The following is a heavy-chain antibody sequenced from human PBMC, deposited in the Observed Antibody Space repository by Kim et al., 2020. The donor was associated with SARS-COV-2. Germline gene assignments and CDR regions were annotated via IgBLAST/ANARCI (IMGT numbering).Heavy chain of an antibody. J-gene: IGHJ3*02. V-gene: IGHV3-7*01. D-gene: IGHD3-16*01. CDR3: VRGGRLGAFDI. CDR2: K. Sequence: KYFVDSVKNRFTISTDNAKDSLSLQMNSLRVGDTAVYFCVRGGRLGAFDIWGQGTIVTVSS.